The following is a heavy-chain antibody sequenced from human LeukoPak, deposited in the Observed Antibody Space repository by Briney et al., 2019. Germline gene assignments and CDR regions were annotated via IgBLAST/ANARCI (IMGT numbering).Heavy chain of an antibody. J-gene: IGHJ6*02. CDR2: ISGSGGNT. Sequence: TGGSLRLSCAASGFTFSSYAMSWVRQAPGKGLEWISAISGSGGNTYYADSVKGRFTISRDNSKNTLYLQMNSLRAEDTAVYYCAKDSGLLWFGELYFMDVWGQGTTVTVSS. CDR1: GFTFSSYA. CDR3: AKDSGLLWFGELYFMDV. V-gene: IGHV3-23*01. D-gene: IGHD3-10*01.